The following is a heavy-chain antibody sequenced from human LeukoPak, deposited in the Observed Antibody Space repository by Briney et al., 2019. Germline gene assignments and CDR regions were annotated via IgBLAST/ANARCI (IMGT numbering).Heavy chain of an antibody. D-gene: IGHD3-22*01. J-gene: IGHJ4*02. CDR3: ASSLGSSGYFHFDY. CDR1: GGTFSSYA. Sequence: ASVKVSCKASGGTFSSYAISWARQAPGQGLEWMGGIIPIFGTANYAQKFQGRVTITADESTSTAYMELSSLRSEDTAVYYCASSLGSSGYFHFDYWGQGTLVTVSS. V-gene: IGHV1-69*01. CDR2: IIPIFGTA.